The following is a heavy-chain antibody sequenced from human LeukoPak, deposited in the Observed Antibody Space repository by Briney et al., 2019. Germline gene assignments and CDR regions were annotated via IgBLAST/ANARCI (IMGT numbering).Heavy chain of an antibody. Sequence: PGGSLRLSCAASGFTFSSYGMHWVRQAPGKGLEWVTFIRYDGSNKYYTDSVKGRFTISRDKSKNTLYLQMNSLRDEDTAVYYCASWYVEDSWYVEERAMVSKTGHYNGMDVWGQGTTVTVSS. D-gene: IGHD5-18*01. J-gene: IGHJ6*02. V-gene: IGHV3-30*02. CDR2: IRYDGSNK. CDR3: ASWYVEDSWYVEERAMVSKTGHYNGMDV. CDR1: GFTFSSYG.